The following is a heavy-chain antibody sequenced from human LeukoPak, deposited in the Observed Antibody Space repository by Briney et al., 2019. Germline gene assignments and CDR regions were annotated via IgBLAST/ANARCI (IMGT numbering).Heavy chain of an antibody. CDR2: IYYSGST. CDR3: AGVRFGETSGYFVKHFDY. J-gene: IGHJ4*02. V-gene: IGHV4-39*07. Sequence: KPSETLSLTCTVSGGSISSSSYYWGWIRQPPGKGLEWIGSIYYSGSTYYNPSLKSRVTISVDTSKNQFSLKLSSVTAADTAVYYCAGVRFGETSGYFVKHFDYWGQGTLVTVSS. CDR1: GGSISSSSYY. D-gene: IGHD3-3*01.